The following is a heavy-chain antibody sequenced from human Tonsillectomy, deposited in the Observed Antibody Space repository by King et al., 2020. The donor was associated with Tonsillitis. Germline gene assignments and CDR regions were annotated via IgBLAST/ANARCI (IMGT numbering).Heavy chain of an antibody. CDR1: GFIFSNYA. Sequence: VQLVESGGGVVQPGRSLRLSCAASGFIFSNYAIHWVRQAPGKGLEWVAVISYYGSNIYYADSVKGRFTISRDNSMSTLYLQMNSLRAEDTAVYYCASIKGWDLSRIDGLDIWGQGTRVTVSS. D-gene: IGHD1-26*01. V-gene: IGHV3-30*01. J-gene: IGHJ3*02. CDR3: ASIKGWDLSRIDGLDI. CDR2: ISYYGSNI.